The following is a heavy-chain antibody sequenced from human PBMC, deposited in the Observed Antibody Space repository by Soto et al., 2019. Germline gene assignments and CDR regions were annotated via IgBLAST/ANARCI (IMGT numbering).Heavy chain of an antibody. Sequence: QVQLQESGPGLVKPSGTLSLTCAVFGGSISSNDWWSLVRQPPGEGLEWIGEISHSGITNYNTFLNSRVTISLDKSKKQFSVNVTSLNAADTAVYYCARAVPFFLGPWGQGTLVTVSS. CDR3: ARAVPFFLGP. D-gene: IGHD3-3*01. V-gene: IGHV4-4*02. CDR1: GGSISSNDW. CDR2: ISHSGIT. J-gene: IGHJ5*02.